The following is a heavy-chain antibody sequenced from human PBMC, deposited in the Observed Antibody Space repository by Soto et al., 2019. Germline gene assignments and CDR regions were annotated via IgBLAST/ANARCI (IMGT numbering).Heavy chain of an antibody. CDR3: ARDVIVVVPAARWGIYYYGMDV. D-gene: IGHD2-2*01. J-gene: IGHJ6*02. CDR2: IIPIFGTA. Sequence: SVKVSCKASGGTFSSYAISWVRQAPGQGLEWMGGIIPIFGTANYAQKFQGRVTITADKSTSTAYMELSSLRSEDTAVYYCARDVIVVVPAARWGIYYYGMDVWGQGTTVTVSS. CDR1: GGTFSSYA. V-gene: IGHV1-69*06.